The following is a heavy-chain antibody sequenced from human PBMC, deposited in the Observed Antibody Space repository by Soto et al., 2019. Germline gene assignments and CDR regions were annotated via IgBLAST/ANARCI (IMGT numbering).Heavy chain of an antibody. Sequence: SETLSLTCAVDGGYFSGYYWSWIRQPPGKGLGWIGEINHSGSTTYNPSLKSRVTISVDTSKNQFSLKLSYVTAADTAVYYCARGLWSAAGTGYGMDVWGQGTTVTVSS. V-gene: IGHV4-34*01. CDR3: ARGLWSAAGTGYGMDV. J-gene: IGHJ6*02. CDR2: INHSGST. CDR1: GGYFSGYY. D-gene: IGHD6-13*01.